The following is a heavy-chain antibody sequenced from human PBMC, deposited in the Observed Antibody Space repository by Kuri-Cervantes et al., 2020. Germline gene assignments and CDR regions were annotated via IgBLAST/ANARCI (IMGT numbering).Heavy chain of an antibody. V-gene: IGHV4-39*07. CDR3: ARGLKAYSSSWFLGNYFDA. Sequence: SETLSLTCIVSGGSISSSSDYWGWIRQPPGKGLEWIGSVYYSGTTYYNPSLKSRVTISVDTSKNQFSLKLSPVTSADTAVYYCARGLKAYSSSWFLGNYFDAWGQGSLVTVSS. CDR1: GGSISSSSDY. J-gene: IGHJ5*02. CDR2: VYYSGTT. D-gene: IGHD6-13*01.